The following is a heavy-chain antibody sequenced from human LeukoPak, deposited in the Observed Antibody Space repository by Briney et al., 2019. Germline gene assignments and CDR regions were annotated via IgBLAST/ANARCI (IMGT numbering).Heavy chain of an antibody. Sequence: GGSLRLSCVVSGLNFADYGMHWVRQPPGKGLEWVSLISADGGTTFSADSVKGRFTIARDNSKNSLYLQMNSLRSEDTAMYFCAEESGKFDYWGQGTLVAVST. CDR1: GLNFADYG. CDR3: AEESGKFDY. CDR2: ISADGGTT. J-gene: IGHJ4*02. V-gene: IGHV3-43*02.